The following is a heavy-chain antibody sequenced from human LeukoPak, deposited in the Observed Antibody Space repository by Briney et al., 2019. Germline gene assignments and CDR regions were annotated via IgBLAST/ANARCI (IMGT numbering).Heavy chain of an antibody. D-gene: IGHD5-18*01. CDR2: ISSSSSYI. Sequence: GGSLRLSCAASVFTFSSYSMNWVRQAPGNGQEWVSSISSSSSYIYYADSVKGRFTISRDSAKNSLYLQMNSLRAEDTAVYYCARAQYSYGFDDAFDIWGQGTMVTVSS. V-gene: IGHV3-21*01. CDR1: VFTFSSYS. J-gene: IGHJ3*02. CDR3: ARAQYSYGFDDAFDI.